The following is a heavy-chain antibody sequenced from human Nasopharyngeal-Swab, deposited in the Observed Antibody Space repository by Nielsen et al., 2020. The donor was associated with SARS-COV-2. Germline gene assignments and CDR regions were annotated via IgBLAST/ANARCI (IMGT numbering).Heavy chain of an antibody. CDR2: MNPNSGNT. Sequence: ASVKVSCKASGYTFTSYDINWVRQATGQGLEWMGWMNPNSGNTGYAQKFQGRVTMTRNTSISTAYMELSSLRSEDTAVYYCASSGRLSTAMVRGWFDPWGQGTLVTVSS. J-gene: IGHJ5*02. D-gene: IGHD5-18*01. CDR3: ASSGRLSTAMVRGWFDP. CDR1: GYTFTSYD. V-gene: IGHV1-8*01.